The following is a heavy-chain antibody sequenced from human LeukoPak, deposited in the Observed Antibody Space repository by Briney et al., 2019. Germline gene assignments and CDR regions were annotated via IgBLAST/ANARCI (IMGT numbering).Heavy chain of an antibody. V-gene: IGHV4-31*03. D-gene: IGHD1-14*01. CDR3: ARDREPGVGLEWYFDL. J-gene: IGHJ2*01. Sequence: SETLSLTCTVSGGSISSGGYYWSWIRQHPGKGLEWIGYIYYSGSTYYNPSLKSRVTISVDTSKNQFSLKLSSVTAADTAVYYCARDREPGVGLEWYFDLWGRGTLVTVSS. CDR1: GGSISSGGYY. CDR2: IYYSGST.